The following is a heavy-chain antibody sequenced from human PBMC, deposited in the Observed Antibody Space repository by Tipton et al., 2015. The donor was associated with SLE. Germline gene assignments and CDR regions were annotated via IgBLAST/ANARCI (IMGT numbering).Heavy chain of an antibody. D-gene: IGHD3-9*01. CDR1: GVSISSGGHY. CDR2: LYYSGST. Sequence: TLSLTCTVSGVSISSGGHYWSWLRQLPGKGLEWIGYLYYSGSTEYNPSLKSRVTISIDSSKSQLSLNLRSVTAADTAVYYCARDPGMSRDLDGRYFDYWGRGTQVTVSS. V-gene: IGHV4-31*03. CDR3: ARDPGMSRDLDGRYFDY. J-gene: IGHJ4*02.